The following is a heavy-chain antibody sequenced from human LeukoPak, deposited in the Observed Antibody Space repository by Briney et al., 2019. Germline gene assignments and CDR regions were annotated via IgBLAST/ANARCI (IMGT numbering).Heavy chain of an antibody. CDR1: GFTFSSYS. Sequence: PGGSLRLSCAASGFTFSSYSMNWVRQAPGKGLEWVSSISSSSSYIYYADSVKGRFTISRDNAKNSLYLQMNSLRAEDTAVYYCARGYCSGGSCSGDWFDPWGQGTLVTVSS. D-gene: IGHD2-15*01. V-gene: IGHV3-21*01. CDR3: ARGYCSGGSCSGDWFDP. J-gene: IGHJ5*02. CDR2: ISSSSSYI.